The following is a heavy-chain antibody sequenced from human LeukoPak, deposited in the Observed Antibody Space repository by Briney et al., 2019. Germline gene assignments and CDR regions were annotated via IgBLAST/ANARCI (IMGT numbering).Heavy chain of an antibody. Sequence: GSLRLSCAASGFTFSNYEMNWVRQAPGKGLEWVSYISSTGATIYYADSVKGRFTISRDNAKNSLYLQMNSLRAEDTAVYYCARDGFGEPLDYWGQGTLVTVSS. CDR3: ARDGFGEPLDY. D-gene: IGHD3-10*01. V-gene: IGHV3-48*03. CDR1: GFTFSNYE. J-gene: IGHJ4*02. CDR2: ISSTGATI.